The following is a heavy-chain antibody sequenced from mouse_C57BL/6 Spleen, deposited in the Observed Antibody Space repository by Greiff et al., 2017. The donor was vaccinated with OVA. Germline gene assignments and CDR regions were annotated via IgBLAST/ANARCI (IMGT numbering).Heavy chain of an antibody. J-gene: IGHJ1*03. Sequence: VKLVESGPGLVQPSQSLSITCTVSGFSLTSYGVHWVRQSPGKGLEWLGVIWSGGSTDYNAAFISRLSISKDNSKSQVFFKMNSLQADDTAIDYCARATMVTRYFDVWGTGTTVTVSS. V-gene: IGHV2-2*01. CDR2: IWSGGST. D-gene: IGHD2-2*01. CDR1: GFSLTSYG. CDR3: ARATMVTRYFDV.